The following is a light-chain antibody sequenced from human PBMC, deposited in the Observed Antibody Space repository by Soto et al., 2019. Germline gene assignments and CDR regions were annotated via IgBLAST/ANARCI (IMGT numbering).Light chain of an antibody. CDR3: TSWTTSTTML. V-gene: IGLV2-14*03. Sequence: QSALTQPASVSGSPGQSITISCTGTSSDICAYNFVSWYQQHPGKAPKLMLYDVNIRPSGVSNRVSGSKSGNTASLTISGIQAEDDADYYCTSWTTSTTMLFGGGTKLTVL. CDR2: DVN. J-gene: IGLJ2*01. CDR1: SSDICAYNF.